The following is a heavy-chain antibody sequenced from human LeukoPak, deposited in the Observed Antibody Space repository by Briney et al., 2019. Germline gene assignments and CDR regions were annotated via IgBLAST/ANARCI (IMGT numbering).Heavy chain of an antibody. CDR1: GFTFSNHG. V-gene: IGHV3-23*01. Sequence: GGSLRLSCVASGFTFSNHGMSWVRQDPGKGLEWVSSISANSVYTYYAASVKGRFTISRDNSKNTLFLQMNNMGAEDTAIYFCAKIGATGSWFFGLWGRGTLLSVSS. J-gene: IGHJ2*01. CDR2: ISANSVYT. D-gene: IGHD1-1*01. CDR3: AKIGATGSWFFGL.